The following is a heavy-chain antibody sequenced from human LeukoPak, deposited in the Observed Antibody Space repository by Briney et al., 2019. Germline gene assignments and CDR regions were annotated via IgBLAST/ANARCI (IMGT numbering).Heavy chain of an antibody. CDR2: FSGGGVTT. V-gene: IGHV3-23*01. CDR1: GFTFSSYA. J-gene: IGHJ4*02. Sequence: GRSLRLSCAASGFTFSSYAMNWVRQAPGKGLEWVSSFSGGGVTTYCADSVKGRFTIPRDNSKNTLYLQMNSLRVEDTAVYYCAKGEGSSTYGPIDYWGQGTLVTVSS. D-gene: IGHD4-17*01. CDR3: AKGEGSSTYGPIDY.